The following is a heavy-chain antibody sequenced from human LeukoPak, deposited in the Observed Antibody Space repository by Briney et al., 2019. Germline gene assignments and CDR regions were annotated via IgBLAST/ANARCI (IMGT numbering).Heavy chain of an antibody. CDR1: GFTFDDYA. CDR2: ISWNSGSI. CDR3: AKEADYGPVDY. J-gene: IGHJ4*02. D-gene: IGHD4-17*01. V-gene: IGHV3-9*01. Sequence: GRSLRLSCAASGFTFDDYAMHWVRQAPGKGLEWVSGISWNSGSIGYADSVKGRFTISRDNAKSSLYLQMNSPRAEDTALYYCAKEADYGPVDYWGQGTLVTVSS.